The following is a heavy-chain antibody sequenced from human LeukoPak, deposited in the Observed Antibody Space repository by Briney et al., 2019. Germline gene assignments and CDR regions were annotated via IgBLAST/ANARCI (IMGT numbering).Heavy chain of an antibody. D-gene: IGHD5-24*01. CDR2: MNPNSGDT. CDR3: ARTPRNGYIEGY. V-gene: IGHV1-8*01. J-gene: IGHJ4*02. Sequence: ASVKVSCDASVYTFTSYDINWVRQATGQGLEWMGWMNPNSGDTGYAQNFQGRVTMTRDTSINTAYMELSSLRSEDTAVYYCARTPRNGYIEGYWGQGTLVTVSS. CDR1: VYTFTSYD.